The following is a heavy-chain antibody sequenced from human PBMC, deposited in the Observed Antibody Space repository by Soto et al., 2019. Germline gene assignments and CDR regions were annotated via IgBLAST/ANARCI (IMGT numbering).Heavy chain of an antibody. CDR3: ARGGSSSPYFDD. D-gene: IGHD6-13*01. V-gene: IGHV4-31*03. J-gene: IGHJ4*02. CDR2: IDCSRST. Sequence: QVQLQESGPGLVKPSQTLSLTCTVSGGSISSGGYYWSWIRQHPGKGLEWIGYIDCSRSTHYNPSLNSRVTASVDTTKKHFSLKVSSVSAADTAGYFCARGGSSSPYFDDWCQGTRVTFSS. CDR1: GGSISSGGYY.